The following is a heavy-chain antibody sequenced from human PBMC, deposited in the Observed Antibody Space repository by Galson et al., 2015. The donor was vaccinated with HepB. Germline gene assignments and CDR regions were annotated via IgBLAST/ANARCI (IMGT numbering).Heavy chain of an antibody. J-gene: IGHJ4*02. V-gene: IGHV3-64D*06. D-gene: IGHD5-18*01. Sequence: SLRLSCAASGFTFSSYAMHWVRQAPGKGLEYVSAISSNGGSTYYADSVKGRFTISRDNSKNTLYLQMSSLRAEDTAVYYCVKEEWETGYSYGRKGLSYFDYWGQGTLVTVSS. CDR1: GFTFSSYA. CDR2: ISSNGGST. CDR3: VKEEWETGYSYGRKGLSYFDY.